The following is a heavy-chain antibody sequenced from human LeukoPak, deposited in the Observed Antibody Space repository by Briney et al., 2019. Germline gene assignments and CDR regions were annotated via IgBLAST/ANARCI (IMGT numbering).Heavy chain of an antibody. CDR2: ISYDGSNK. J-gene: IGHJ4*02. V-gene: IGHV3-30*01. CDR1: GFTFSSYA. CDR3: ARATAMVTPFGY. Sequence: GGSLRLSCAASGFTFSSYAMHWVRQAPGKGLEWVAVISYDGSNKYYADSVKGRFTISRDNSKNTLYLQMNSLRAEDTAVYYCARATAMVTPFGYWGQGTLVTVSS. D-gene: IGHD5-18*01.